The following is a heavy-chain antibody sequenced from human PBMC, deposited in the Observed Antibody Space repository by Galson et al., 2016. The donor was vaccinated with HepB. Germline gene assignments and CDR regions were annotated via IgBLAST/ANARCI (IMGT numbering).Heavy chain of an antibody. CDR1: ANTFTSYW. J-gene: IGHJ4*02. CDR2: IDPSDSYI. D-gene: IGHD1-14*01. V-gene: IGHV5-10-1*01. Sequence: SGAEVKKPGESLRISCQGSANTFTSYWIAWVRQMPGKGLQWMGTIDPSDSYITYSPSFQGHVTISVDKSISTAYLQWSSLKASDTAMYYCAREPDGPRRFDYWGQGSLVTVSS. CDR3: AREPDGPRRFDY.